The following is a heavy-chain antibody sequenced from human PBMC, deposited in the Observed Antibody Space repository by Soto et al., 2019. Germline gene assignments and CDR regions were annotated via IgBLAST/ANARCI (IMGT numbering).Heavy chain of an antibody. CDR2: IYYSGST. CDR1: GGSISSGGYY. Sequence: SETLSLTCTVSGGSISSGGYYWSWIRQHPGKGLEWIGYIYYSGSTYYNPSLKSRVTIPVDTSMNQFSLKLSSVTAADTAVYYCARVTAARRSFDYWGQGTLVTVSS. V-gene: IGHV4-31*03. J-gene: IGHJ4*02. D-gene: IGHD6-6*01. CDR3: ARVTAARRSFDY.